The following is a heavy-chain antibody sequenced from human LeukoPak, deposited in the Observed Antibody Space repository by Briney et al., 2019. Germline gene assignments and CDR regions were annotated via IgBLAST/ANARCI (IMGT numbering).Heavy chain of an antibody. CDR2: INSDGSST. CDR1: GFTFSSYW. CDR3: ARAIDWFPSYYYYYYMNV. Sequence: GGSLRLSCAASGFTFSSYWMHWVRQAPGKGLVWVSRINSDGSSTSYADSVKGRFTISRDNAKNSLYLQMNSLRAEDTALYYCARAIDWFPSYYYYYYMNVWGKGTTVTVSS. J-gene: IGHJ6*03. D-gene: IGHD3-9*01. V-gene: IGHV3-74*01.